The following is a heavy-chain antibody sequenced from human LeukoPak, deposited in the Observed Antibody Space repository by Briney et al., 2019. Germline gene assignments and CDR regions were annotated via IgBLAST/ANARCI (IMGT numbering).Heavy chain of an antibody. CDR3: ARGESSGWYRGYFDY. J-gene: IGHJ4*02. V-gene: IGHV4-39*07. CDR1: GGSISSSSYY. D-gene: IGHD6-19*01. Sequence: SETLSLTCTVSGGSISSSSYYWGWIRQPPGKGLEWIGSIYYSGSTYYNPSLKSRVTISVDTSKNQFSLKLSSVTAADTAVYYCARGESSGWYRGYFDYWGQGTLVTVSS. CDR2: IYYSGST.